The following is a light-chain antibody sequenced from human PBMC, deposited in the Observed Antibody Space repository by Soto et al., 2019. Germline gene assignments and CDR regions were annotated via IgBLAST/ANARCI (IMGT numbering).Light chain of an antibody. J-gene: IGKJ3*01. CDR3: QERSNWPLVT. CDR2: DAS. V-gene: IGKV3-11*01. Sequence: EIVLTQSPATLSLSPGERATLSCRASQSVSSYLAWYQPKAGQPPRLLIYDASNRATGIPARFSGSGSGTDFTLTISSLETEDFAVYYCQERSNWPLVTFGPGTRVDV. CDR1: QSVSSY.